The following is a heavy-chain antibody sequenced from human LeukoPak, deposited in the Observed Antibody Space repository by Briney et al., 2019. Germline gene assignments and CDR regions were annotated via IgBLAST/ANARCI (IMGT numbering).Heavy chain of an antibody. CDR3: ARGLWNIVVVPAATGDAFDI. D-gene: IGHD2-2*01. CDR2: INPDSGGT. V-gene: IGHV1-2*02. J-gene: IGHJ3*02. Sequence: ASVKVSCKASGYTFTGYYMHWVRQAPGQGLEWMVWINPDSGGTNYAQKFQGRVTMTRDTSISTAYIELSRLRSDDTAVYYCARGLWNIVVVPAATGDAFDIWGQGTMVTVSS. CDR1: GYTFTGYY.